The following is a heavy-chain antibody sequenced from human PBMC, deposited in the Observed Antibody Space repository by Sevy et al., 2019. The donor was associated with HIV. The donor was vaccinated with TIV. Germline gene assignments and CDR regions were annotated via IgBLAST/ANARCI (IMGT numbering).Heavy chain of an antibody. J-gene: IGHJ6*02. CDR1: GGSISSSSYY. CDR3: ARRTSMASYTLDV. V-gene: IGHV4-39*01. CDR2: IYYTGTT. D-gene: IGHD5-18*01. Sequence: SETLSLTCTVSGGSISSSSYYWAWIRQSPGKGLEWIGSIYYTGTTHSNPSLKSRVTISKDISKNQFFLRLRSVTAADTAMYFCARRTSMASYTLDVWGQGTTVTVSS.